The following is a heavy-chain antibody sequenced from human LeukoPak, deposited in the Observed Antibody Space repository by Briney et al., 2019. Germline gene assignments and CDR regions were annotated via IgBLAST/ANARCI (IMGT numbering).Heavy chain of an antibody. CDR1: GYTFTGYY. J-gene: IGHJ4*02. CDR3: ARVRFGELAFDY. D-gene: IGHD3-10*01. V-gene: IGHV1-2*02. CDR2: INPNSGGT. Sequence: ASVKVSCTASGYTFTGYYMHWVRQAPGQGLEWMGWINPNSGGTNYAQKFQGRVTMTRDTSISTAYMELSRLRSDDTAVYYCARVRFGELAFDYWGQGTLVTVSS.